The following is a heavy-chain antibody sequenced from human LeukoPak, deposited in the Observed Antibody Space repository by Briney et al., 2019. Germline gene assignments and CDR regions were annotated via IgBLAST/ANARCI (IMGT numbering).Heavy chain of an antibody. Sequence: PGGSVRLSCEASGFTFRIYWMSWVRQAPGKGLEWVANIKHDGSEKYYVDSVKGRFTISRDNAKNSLYLQMNSLRAEDTAVYYCARDYFYPMDVWGQGTTDPVSS. J-gene: IGHJ6*02. V-gene: IGHV3-7*04. CDR3: ARDYFYPMDV. CDR2: IKHDGSEK. CDR1: GFTFRIYW.